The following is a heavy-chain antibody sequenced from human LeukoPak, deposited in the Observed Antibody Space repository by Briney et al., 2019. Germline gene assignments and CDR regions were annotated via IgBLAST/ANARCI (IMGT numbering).Heavy chain of an antibody. D-gene: IGHD3-22*01. CDR2: INPDGSER. V-gene: IGHV3-7*03. J-gene: IGHJ4*02. Sequence: GGSLRLSCAASGFSFSSYYMSWVRQAPGKGLEWVALINPDGSERYYVDSVKGRFTISRDNAKNSLYLQMDSLRAEDTAVYYCAKRASSGPVDYWGQGTLVTVSS. CDR1: GFSFSSYY. CDR3: AKRASSGPVDY.